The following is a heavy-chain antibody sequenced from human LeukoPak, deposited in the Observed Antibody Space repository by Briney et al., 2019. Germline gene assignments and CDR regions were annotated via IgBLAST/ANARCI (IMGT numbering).Heavy chain of an antibody. CDR2: ISYDGSNK. Sequence: PGGSLRLSCAASGFTFSSYAMHWVRQAPGKGLEWVAVISYDGSNKYYADSVKGRFTISRDNSKNTLYLQMNSLRAEDTAVYYCARDSYPSGSYYYYFDYWGQGTLVTVSS. J-gene: IGHJ4*02. D-gene: IGHD1-26*01. V-gene: IGHV3-30-3*01. CDR1: GFTFSSYA. CDR3: ARDSYPSGSYYYYFDY.